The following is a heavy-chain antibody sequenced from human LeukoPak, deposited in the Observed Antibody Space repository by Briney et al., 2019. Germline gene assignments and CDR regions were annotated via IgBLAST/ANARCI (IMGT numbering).Heavy chain of an antibody. Sequence: SETLSLTXTVSGGSISSSSYYWGWIRQPPGKGLEWIGSIYYSGSTSYNPSLKSRVTISVDTSKNQFSLKLSSVTAADTAVYYCARHYDFWSGYYDYFDYWGQGTLVTVSS. D-gene: IGHD3-3*01. CDR3: ARHYDFWSGYYDYFDY. J-gene: IGHJ4*02. CDR1: GGSISSSSYY. V-gene: IGHV4-39*01. CDR2: IYYSGST.